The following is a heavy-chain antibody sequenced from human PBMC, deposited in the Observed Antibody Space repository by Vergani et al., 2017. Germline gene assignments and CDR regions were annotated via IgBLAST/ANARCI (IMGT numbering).Heavy chain of an antibody. J-gene: IGHJ4*02. D-gene: IGHD3-3*01. Sequence: EVQLVQSGAEVKKPGESLKISCKGSGYSFTSYWIGWVRQMPGKGLEWMGIIYPGDSDTRYSPSFQGQVTISADKSISTAYLQWSSLKASDTAMYYCARDRRYYDFWSGYQEDKFDYWGQGTLVTVSS. V-gene: IGHV5-51*03. CDR2: IYPGDSDT. CDR1: GYSFTSYW. CDR3: ARDRRYYDFWSGYQEDKFDY.